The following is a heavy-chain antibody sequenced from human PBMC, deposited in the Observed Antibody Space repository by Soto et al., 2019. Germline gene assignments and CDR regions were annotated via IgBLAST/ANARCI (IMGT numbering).Heavy chain of an antibody. CDR2: INAGYGNT. J-gene: IGHJ4*02. D-gene: IGHD7-27*01. Sequence: ASVKVSCKASGYTFSSYAMHWVRQAPGQRLEWMGWINAGYGNTKSSQKFQDRVTISRDTSASTAYMELTSLRSEDTAVYYCAGAAGDGTSEFWGKGNMVIVSA. CDR3: AGAAGDGTSEF. CDR1: GYTFSSYA. V-gene: IGHV1-3*01.